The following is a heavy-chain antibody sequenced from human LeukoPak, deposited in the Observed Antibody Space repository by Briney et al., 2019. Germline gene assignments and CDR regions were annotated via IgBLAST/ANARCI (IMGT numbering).Heavy chain of an antibody. CDR2: ISASGGST. CDR1: GFTFSSYA. Sequence: GGSLRLSCAASGFTFSSYAMSWVRQAPGKGLEWVSAISASGGSTYYEDSVKGRFTISRDNSKNTLYLQMNSLRAEDTAVYYCAKDPFKPPYLSDYWGQGTLVTVSS. J-gene: IGHJ4*02. V-gene: IGHV3-23*01. D-gene: IGHD1-14*01. CDR3: AKDPFKPPYLSDY.